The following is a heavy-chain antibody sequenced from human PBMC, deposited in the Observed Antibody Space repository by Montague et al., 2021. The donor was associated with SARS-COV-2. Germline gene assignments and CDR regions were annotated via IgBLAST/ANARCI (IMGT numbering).Heavy chain of an antibody. J-gene: IGHJ6*02. V-gene: IGHV4-59*01. CDR3: ARDQANYGLDV. CDR2: VYYTGNT. Sequence: SEILSLTCTVSGDSIISFYWTWVRQSPGKGLEWIGNVYYTGNTKYKPSLEGRVTISVDTSKSQFSLKLSSVTAADTAVYYCARDQANYGLDVWGQGTTVTVSS. CDR1: GDSIISFY.